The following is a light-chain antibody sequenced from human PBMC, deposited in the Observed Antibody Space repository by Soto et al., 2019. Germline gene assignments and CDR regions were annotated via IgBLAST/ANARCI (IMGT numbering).Light chain of an antibody. CDR2: GAS. CDR1: QSVGTT. J-gene: IGKJ4*01. V-gene: IGKV3D-15*01. CDR3: QQYKDYVT. Sequence: EIVMTQFPDSLCVSPGESATLSCRASQSVGTTLAWYQQKPGQAPRLLIYGASTRASGCPPRFRGSGSGTEFTLNINDLRSEDIAVYYCQQYKDYVTFGGGTIVEV.